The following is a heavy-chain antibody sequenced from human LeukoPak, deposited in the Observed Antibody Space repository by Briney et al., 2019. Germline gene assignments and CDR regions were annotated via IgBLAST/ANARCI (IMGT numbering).Heavy chain of an antibody. CDR3: ARGSGSYYKTLYNWFDP. CDR1: GGSISSGGYY. V-gene: IGHV4-31*03. CDR2: IYYSGST. Sequence: SETLSLTCTVSGGSISSGGYYWSWIRRHPGKGLEWIGYIYYSGSTYYNPSLKSRVTISVDTSKNQFSLKLSSVTAADTAVYYCARGSGSYYKTLYNWFDPWGQGTLVTVSS. D-gene: IGHD3-10*01. J-gene: IGHJ5*02.